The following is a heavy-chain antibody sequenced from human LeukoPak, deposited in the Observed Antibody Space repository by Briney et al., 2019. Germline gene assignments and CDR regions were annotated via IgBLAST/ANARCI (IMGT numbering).Heavy chain of an antibody. D-gene: IGHD2-21*02. CDR1: GYTFTSYY. CDR3: ARDHAVTGYYYYYMDV. V-gene: IGHV1-46*01. Sequence: GASVKVSCKASGYTFTSYYMHWVRQAPGEGLEWMGIINPSGGSTSYAQKFQGRVTMTRDMSTSTVYMELSSLRSEDTAVYYCARDHAVTGYYYYYMDVWGKGTTVTISS. CDR2: INPSGGST. J-gene: IGHJ6*03.